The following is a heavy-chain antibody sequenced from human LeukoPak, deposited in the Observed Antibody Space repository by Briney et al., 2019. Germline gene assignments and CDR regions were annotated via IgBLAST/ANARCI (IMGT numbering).Heavy chain of an antibody. CDR2: ISAYNGNT. CDR3: ARAGGVVPAAIFLGY. V-gene: IGHV1-18*01. D-gene: IGHD2-2*02. Sequence: ASVTASCKASSYTFTSYGISWVRQAPGQGLEWMGWISAYNGNTNYAQKLQGRVTMTTDTSTSTAYMELRSLRSDDTAVYYCARAGGVVPAAIFLGYWGQGTLVTVSS. J-gene: IGHJ4*02. CDR1: SYTFTSYG.